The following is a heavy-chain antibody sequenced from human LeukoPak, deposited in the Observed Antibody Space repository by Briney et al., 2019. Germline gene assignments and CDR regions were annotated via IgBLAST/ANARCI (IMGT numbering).Heavy chain of an antibody. CDR3: ARDSSGWYRWFDP. Sequence: SETLSLTCTVSGYSINSGYYWGWIRQPPGKGLEWIAIIYHSGSTYYNPSLKSRVTISVDTSKNQFSLKLSSVTAADTAVYYCARDSSGWYRWFDPWGQGTLVTVSS. CDR1: GYSINSGYY. CDR2: IYHSGST. J-gene: IGHJ5*02. D-gene: IGHD6-19*01. V-gene: IGHV4-38-2*02.